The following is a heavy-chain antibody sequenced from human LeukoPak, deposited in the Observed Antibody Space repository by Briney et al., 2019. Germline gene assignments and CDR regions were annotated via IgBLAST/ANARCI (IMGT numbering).Heavy chain of an antibody. CDR2: ISGSGGST. CDR3: AKGGAFSTYYFDY. CDR1: GFTFSSYA. V-gene: IGHV3-23*01. J-gene: IGHJ4*02. Sequence: PGGSLRLSCAASGFTFSSYAMSWVRQAPGKGLEWVSAISGSGGSTYYTDSVKGRFTISSDNSKNTPYLQMNSLRAEDTAVYYCAKGGAFSTYYFDYWGQGTLVTVSS. D-gene: IGHD4/OR15-4a*01.